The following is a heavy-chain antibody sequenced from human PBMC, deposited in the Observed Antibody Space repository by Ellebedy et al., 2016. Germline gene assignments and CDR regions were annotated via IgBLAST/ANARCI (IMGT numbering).Heavy chain of an antibody. V-gene: IGHV4-61*01. Sequence: SETLSLTXTVSGGSISSSSYYWSWIRQPPGKGLEWIGYIYYSGSTNYNPSLKSRVTISVDTSKNQFSLKLSSVTAADTAVYYCARSPLSSARGIVVEGPWFDPWGQGTLVTVSS. CDR1: GGSISSSSYY. J-gene: IGHJ5*02. CDR2: IYYSGST. CDR3: ARSPLSSARGIVVEGPWFDP. D-gene: IGHD2-21*01.